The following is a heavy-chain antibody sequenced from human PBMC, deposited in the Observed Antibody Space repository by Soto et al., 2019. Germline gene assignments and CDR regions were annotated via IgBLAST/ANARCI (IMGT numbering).Heavy chain of an antibody. CDR1: GFTFSCCA. CDR2: IHGDGDYT. D-gene: IGHD7-27*01. J-gene: IGHJ2*01. Sequence: QVLESGGGLVQPGGSLRLSRAASGFTFSCCAMSWVRQAPGKGLEWVSTIHGDGDYTHDTDSVKGRFTISRDNSRNTLYLQMNSLRADDTAVYYCAKNRGAGDYSNWSFAVWGRGTLVTVSS. CDR3: AKNRGAGDYSNWSFAV. V-gene: IGHV3-23*01.